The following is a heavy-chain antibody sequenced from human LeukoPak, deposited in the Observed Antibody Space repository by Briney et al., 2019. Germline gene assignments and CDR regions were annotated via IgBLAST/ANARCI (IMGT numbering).Heavy chain of an antibody. V-gene: IGHV3-48*03. D-gene: IGHD5-24*01. CDR1: GVTFSSYE. CDR2: ISSSGSII. Sequence: GGSLRLSCAASGVTFSSYEMNWVRQAPGKGLEWVSYISSSGSIIYYADSVKGRFTISRDNAKNSLYLQINSLRAEDTAVYYCARGPRLLDGYILPFDYWGQGTLVTVSS. J-gene: IGHJ4*02. CDR3: ARGPRLLDGYILPFDY.